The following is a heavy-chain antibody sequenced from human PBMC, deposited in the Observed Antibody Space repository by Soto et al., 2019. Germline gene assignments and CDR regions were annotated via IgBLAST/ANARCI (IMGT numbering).Heavy chain of an antibody. J-gene: IGHJ6*02. D-gene: IGHD3-22*01. CDR3: ARVSGARYYDSSGQGV. CDR1: GYTFTGYY. CDR2: INPNSGGT. V-gene: IGHV1-2*02. Sequence: ASVKVSCKASGYTFTGYYMHWVRQAPGQGLEWMGWINPNSGGTNYAQKFQGRVTMTRDTSISTAYMELSRLRSDDTAVYYCARVSGARYYDSSGQGVWGQGTTVTVSS.